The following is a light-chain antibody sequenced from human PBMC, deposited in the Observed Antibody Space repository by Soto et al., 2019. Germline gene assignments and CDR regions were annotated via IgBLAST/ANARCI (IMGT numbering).Light chain of an antibody. CDR3: QQYFGSPLT. CDR1: QSVLYSSNNKNY. Sequence: DIAMTQSPVSLAVPLGERATINCKSSQSVLYSSNNKNYLAWYQQKPGQPPKLLIYWASTRESGVPDRFTGSGSGTDFTLTISSLQAEDVAVYYCQQYFGSPLTFGGGTKVEIK. V-gene: IGKV4-1*01. CDR2: WAS. J-gene: IGKJ4*01.